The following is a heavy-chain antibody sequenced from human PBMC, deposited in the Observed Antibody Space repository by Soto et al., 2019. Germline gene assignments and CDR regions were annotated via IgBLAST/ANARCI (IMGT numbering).Heavy chain of an antibody. D-gene: IGHD2-2*02. CDR3: AKSPNFYCSSPNCYKYYFDH. CDR2: ISYDGSEK. CDR1: GFTFNTYG. J-gene: IGHJ4*02. Sequence: GGSLRLSCAASGFTFNTYGMHWVRQAPGKRLEWVAVISYDGSEKYYVDSVKGRFTISKDNSKNTLYLQMNSLRPEDTAVYYCAKSPNFYCSSPNCYKYYFDHWGQGTRVTVS. V-gene: IGHV3-30*18.